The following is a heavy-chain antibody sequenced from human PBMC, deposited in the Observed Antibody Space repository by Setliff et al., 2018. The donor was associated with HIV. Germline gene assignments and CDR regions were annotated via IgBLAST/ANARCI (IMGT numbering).Heavy chain of an antibody. J-gene: IGHJ6*03. D-gene: IGHD2-21*02. CDR2: IWYDGNKK. CDR3: ARVRETSGGYCGNFYYYMDV. V-gene: IGHV3-33*01. CDR1: GFAFSTFA. Sequence: GGSLRLSCTASGFAFSTFAMHWVRQAPGKGLEWVAVIWYDGNKKDYGDSVKGRFTISRDNAKNSLYLQMSSLRADDTAVYFCARVRETSGGYCGNFYYYMDVWGKGTTVTVSS.